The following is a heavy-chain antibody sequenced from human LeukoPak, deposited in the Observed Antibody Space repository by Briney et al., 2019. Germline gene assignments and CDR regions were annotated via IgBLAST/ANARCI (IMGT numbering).Heavy chain of an antibody. Sequence: GGSLRLSCAASGFTFSSYWMHWVRQAPGKGLVWVSRINSDGSSISYADSVKGRFTISRDNAKNTLYLQMNSLRAEDTAVYYCARESHQFRYAFDIWGQGTMVTVSS. D-gene: IGHD2-2*01. CDR1: GFTFSSYW. CDR2: INSDGSSI. CDR3: ARESHQFRYAFDI. V-gene: IGHV3-74*01. J-gene: IGHJ3*02.